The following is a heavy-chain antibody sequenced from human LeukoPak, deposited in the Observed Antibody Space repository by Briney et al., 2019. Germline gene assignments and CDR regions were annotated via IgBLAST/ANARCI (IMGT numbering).Heavy chain of an antibody. V-gene: IGHV4-4*07. CDR2: IYTSGST. J-gene: IGHJ6*03. CDR1: GGSISSYY. CDR3: ARDLSSGGVYYYYMDV. Sequence: SETLSLTCTVSGGSISSYYWSWIRQPAGKGLEWIGRIYTSGSTNYNPSLKSRVTMSVDTSKNQFSLKLSSVTAADTAVYYCARDLSSGGVYYYYMDVWGKGTTVTVSS. D-gene: IGHD2-8*02.